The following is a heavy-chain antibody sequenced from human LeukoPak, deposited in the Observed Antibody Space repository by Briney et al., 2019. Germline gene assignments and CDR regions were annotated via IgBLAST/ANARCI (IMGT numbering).Heavy chain of an antibody. CDR1: GFTFSNYW. CDR2: INSDGINT. CDR3: AKLGKTARFHIFPYYFDY. V-gene: IGHV3-74*01. Sequence: PGGSLRLSCAASGFTFSNYWMHWVRQAPGKGLVWVSRINSDGINTSYADSVKGRFTISRDNAKNTLYLQMNSLRAEDTAVYYCAKLGKTARFHIFPYYFDYWGQGTLVTVSS. J-gene: IGHJ4*02. D-gene: IGHD6-6*01.